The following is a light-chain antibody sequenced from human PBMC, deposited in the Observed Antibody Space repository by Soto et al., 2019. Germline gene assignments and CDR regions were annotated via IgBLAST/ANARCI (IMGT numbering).Light chain of an antibody. CDR2: GAS. CDR3: QQYNDWPPYT. Sequence: DIVMTQSPATLSVSPGERATLSCRASQSVSSDLAWYQQKPGQAPRLFIYGASTRATGIPTRFSGSGSGTEFTLTISSLQSEDFAVYYCQQYNDWPPYTFGQGTKVDIK. J-gene: IGKJ2*01. CDR1: QSVSSD. V-gene: IGKV3-15*01.